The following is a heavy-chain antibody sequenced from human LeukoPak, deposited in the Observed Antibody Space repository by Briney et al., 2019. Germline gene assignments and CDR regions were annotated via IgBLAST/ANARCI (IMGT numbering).Heavy chain of an antibody. CDR3: AREDRVAGTCPAY. V-gene: IGHV1-18*01. J-gene: IGHJ4*02. CDR2: ISAYNGNT. Sequence: ASVKVSCKASGGTFSSYAISWVRQAPGQGLEWMGWISAYNGNTNHAQKLQGRVTMTTDTSTSTAYMELRSLRSDDTAVYYCAREDRVAGTCPAYWGQGTLVTVSS. D-gene: IGHD6-19*01. CDR1: GGTFSSYA.